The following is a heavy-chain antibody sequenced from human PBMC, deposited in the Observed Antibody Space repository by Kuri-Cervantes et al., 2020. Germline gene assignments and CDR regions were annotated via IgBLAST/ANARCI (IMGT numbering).Heavy chain of an antibody. Sequence: GESLKISCAASDFTFSSFVMSWVRQAPGKGLEWVGRIKSKTDGGTTDYAAPVKGRFTISRDDSKNTLCLQMNSLKTEDTAVYYCTTQPVPAAPFDYWGQGTLVTVSS. J-gene: IGHJ4*02. D-gene: IGHD2-2*01. CDR1: DFTFSSFV. CDR2: IKSKTDGGTT. V-gene: IGHV3-15*01. CDR3: TTQPVPAAPFDY.